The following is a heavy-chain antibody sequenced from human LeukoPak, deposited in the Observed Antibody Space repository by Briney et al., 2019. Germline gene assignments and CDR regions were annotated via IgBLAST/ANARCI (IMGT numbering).Heavy chain of an antibody. J-gene: IGHJ3*02. CDR3: ARDETSKGDAFDI. V-gene: IGHV4-59*01. CDR1: GGSISSYY. Sequence: PSETLSLTCTVSGGSISSYYWSWIRQPPGKGLEWIGYIHSSGSTNYNPSLKDRLTISVDTSKNQFSLKLTSVTAADTAVYYCARDETSKGDAFDIWGQGTMVTVSS. CDR2: IHSSGST.